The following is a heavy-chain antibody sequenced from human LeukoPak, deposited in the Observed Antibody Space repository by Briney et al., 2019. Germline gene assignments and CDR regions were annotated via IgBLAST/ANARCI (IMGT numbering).Heavy chain of an antibody. CDR3: ARDHSTTGMYN. Sequence: GGSLRLSCGASRFSFSNSAMSWVRQAPGKGLEWVSIISGSGDNTYYADSVRGRFTISRDNSKNTLYLQMNSLRAEDTAVYYCARDHSTTGMYNWGQGTLVTVSS. D-gene: IGHD1-26*01. CDR1: RFSFSNSA. J-gene: IGHJ4*02. V-gene: IGHV3-23*01. CDR2: ISGSGDNT.